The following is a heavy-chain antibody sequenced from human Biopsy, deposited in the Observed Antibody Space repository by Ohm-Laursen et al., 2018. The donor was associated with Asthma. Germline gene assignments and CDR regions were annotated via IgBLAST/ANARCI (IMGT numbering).Heavy chain of an antibody. D-gene: IGHD2-15*01. Sequence: SDTLSLTCSVSGGSISNSNYYWGWIRQSPGKGLEWIGSLHYSGSPYYTFYNPSLESRVTISLDASKNEFSLRLTYVTAADTAVYYCARDVDLRSVYWGQGTLVTVSS. J-gene: IGHJ4*02. V-gene: IGHV4-39*02. CDR2: LHYSGSPYYT. CDR1: GGSISNSNYY. CDR3: ARDVDLRSVY.